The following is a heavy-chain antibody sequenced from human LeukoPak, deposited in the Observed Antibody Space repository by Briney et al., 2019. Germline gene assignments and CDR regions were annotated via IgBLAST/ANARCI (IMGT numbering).Heavy chain of an antibody. CDR3: ARQLAGLAPPGFIDS. CDR1: GGSISTYY. CDR2: IYISGST. Sequence: PSETLSLTCTVSGGSISTYYWSWIRQSAGKGLEWIGRIYISGSTYYNPSLTSRVTMSVDTSKDQFSLHLTSVTAADTAVYYCARQLAGLAPPGFIDSWGQGTLVTVSS. V-gene: IGHV4-4*07. D-gene: IGHD3-3*02. J-gene: IGHJ4*02.